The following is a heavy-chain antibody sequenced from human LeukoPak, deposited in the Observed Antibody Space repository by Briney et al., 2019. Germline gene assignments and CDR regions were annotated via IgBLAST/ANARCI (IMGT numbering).Heavy chain of an antibody. CDR3: AKVGHDILTGYYKEFDY. CDR2: IRCDGSNK. D-gene: IGHD3-9*01. V-gene: IGHV3-30*02. CDR1: GFTFSSYG. J-gene: IGHJ4*02. Sequence: GGSLRLSCAASGFTFSSYGMHWVRQAPGKGLEWVAFIRCDGSNKYYADSVKGRFTISRDNSKNTLYLQMNSLRAEDTAVYYCAKVGHDILTGYYKEFDYWGQGTLVTVSS.